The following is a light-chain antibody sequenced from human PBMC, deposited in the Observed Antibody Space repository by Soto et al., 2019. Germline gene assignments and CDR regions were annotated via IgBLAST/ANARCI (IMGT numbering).Light chain of an antibody. V-gene: IGKV3-11*01. Sequence: EIVLTQSPATLSLSPGERATLSCRASQSVSRYLAWYQQKPGQAPRLLIYDASNRATGIPARFSGSGSGTDFTLTISSLEPEEFAVYYCQQRSNWPPITFGQGTRLEIK. J-gene: IGKJ5*01. CDR2: DAS. CDR3: QQRSNWPPIT. CDR1: QSVSRY.